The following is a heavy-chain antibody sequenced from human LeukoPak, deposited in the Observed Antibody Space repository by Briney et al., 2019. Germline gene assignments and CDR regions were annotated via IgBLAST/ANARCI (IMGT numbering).Heavy chain of an antibody. CDR1: GYTFTSYG. CDR3: ARDDPGVTEHPRFDH. Sequence: ASVKVSCKASGYTFTSYGISWVRQAPGQGLEWMGWISAYNGNTNYAQKLQGRVTITTDTSTSTAYMELRSLRSDDTAVYYCARDDPGVTEHPRFDHWGQGTLVTVSS. CDR2: ISAYNGNT. D-gene: IGHD2-21*02. V-gene: IGHV1-18*01. J-gene: IGHJ5*02.